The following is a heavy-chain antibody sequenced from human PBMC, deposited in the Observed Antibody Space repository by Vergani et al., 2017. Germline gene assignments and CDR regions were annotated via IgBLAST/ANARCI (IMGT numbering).Heavy chain of an antibody. Sequence: EVQLLESGGGLVQPGGSLRLSCAASGFTFSSYAMSWVRQAPGKGLEWVSAISGSGGSTYYADSVKGRSTISRDNSKNTLYLQMNSLRAEDTAVYYCAKQRITMIVVVIGYFDLWGRGTLVTASS. CDR1: GFTFSSYA. V-gene: IGHV3-23*01. D-gene: IGHD3-22*01. J-gene: IGHJ2*01. CDR2: ISGSGGST. CDR3: AKQRITMIVVVIGYFDL.